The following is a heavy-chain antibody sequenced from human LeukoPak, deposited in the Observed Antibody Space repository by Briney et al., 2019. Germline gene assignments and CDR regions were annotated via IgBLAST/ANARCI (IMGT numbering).Heavy chain of an antibody. CDR1: GGSISSSSYY. V-gene: IGHV4-39*07. CDR3: VSPWFDP. CDR2: INHSGST. J-gene: IGHJ5*02. Sequence: SETLSLTCTVPGGSISSSSYYWSWIRQPPGKGLEWIGEINHSGSTNYNPSLKSRVTISVDTSKNQFSLKLSSVTAADTAVYYCVSPWFDPWGQGTLVTVSS.